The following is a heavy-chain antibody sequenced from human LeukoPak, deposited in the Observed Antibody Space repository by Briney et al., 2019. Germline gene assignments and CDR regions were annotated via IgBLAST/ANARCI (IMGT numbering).Heavy chain of an antibody. CDR2: IYYSGST. CDR1: GGSISSSSYY. D-gene: IGHD6-19*01. CDR3: ARGLGGWLRLFDY. Sequence: SETLSLTCTVSGGSISSSSYYWGWIRQPPGKGLEWIGSIYYSGSTYYNPSLKSRVTISVDTSKNQFSLKLSSVTAADTAVYYCARGLGGWLRLFDYWGQGTLVTVSS. V-gene: IGHV4-39*07. J-gene: IGHJ4*02.